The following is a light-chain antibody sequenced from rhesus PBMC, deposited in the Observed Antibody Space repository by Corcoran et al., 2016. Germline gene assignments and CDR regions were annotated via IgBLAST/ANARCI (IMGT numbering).Light chain of an antibody. V-gene: IGKV1S17*01. J-gene: IGKJ2*01. CDR2: GAS. CDR3: QQGYGVPYS. Sequence: DIQMTQSPSSLSASVGDRVTITCQASQGIRNNLAWYQQKTGKVPKLLIYGASTLQSGVPSRFSGSGLGTVFTLTISSLQPEDFATYYCQQGYGVPYSFGQGTKVEIK. CDR1: QGIRNN.